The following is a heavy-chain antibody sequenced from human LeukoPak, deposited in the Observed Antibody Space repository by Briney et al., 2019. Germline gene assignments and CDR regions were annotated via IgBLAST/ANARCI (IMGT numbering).Heavy chain of an antibody. V-gene: IGHV4-34*01. CDR3: ARGPLAGDY. CDR2: INHSGST. CDR1: GGSFSGYY. J-gene: IGHJ4*02. Sequence: PSETLSLTCAVYGGSFSGYYWSWIRQPPGKGLEWTGEINHSGSTNYNPSLKSRVTISVDTSKNQFSLKLSSVTAADTAVYYCARGPLAGDYWGQGTLVTVSS.